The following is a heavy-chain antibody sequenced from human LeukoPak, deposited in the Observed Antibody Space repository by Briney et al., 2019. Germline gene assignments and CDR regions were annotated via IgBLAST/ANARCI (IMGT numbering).Heavy chain of an antibody. CDR2: ISGSGGST. D-gene: IGHD2-2*01. V-gene: IGHV3-23*01. CDR3: AKVIVVVPAAMGPFDP. Sequence: GGSLRLSCAASGFTFSSHAMSWVRQAPGKGLEWVSAISGSGGSTYYADSVKGRFTISRDNSKNTLYLQMNSLRAEDTAVYYCAKVIVVVPAAMGPFDPWGQGTLVTVSS. CDR1: GFTFSSHA. J-gene: IGHJ5*02.